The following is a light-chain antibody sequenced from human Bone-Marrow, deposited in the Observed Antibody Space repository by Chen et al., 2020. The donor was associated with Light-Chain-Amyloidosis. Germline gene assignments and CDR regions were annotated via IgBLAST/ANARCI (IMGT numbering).Light chain of an antibody. CDR2: EVT. V-gene: IGLV2-14*01. CDR1: SSDVGGDNH. Sequence: QSALTQPASVSGSPGQSILISCTGTSSDVGGDNHVSWYQQHPDKAPKLMIYEVTNRPSWVPDRFSGSKSDNTASLTISGLQTEDEADYFCSSYTITNTLVFGSGTRVTVL. J-gene: IGLJ1*01. CDR3: SSYTITNTLV.